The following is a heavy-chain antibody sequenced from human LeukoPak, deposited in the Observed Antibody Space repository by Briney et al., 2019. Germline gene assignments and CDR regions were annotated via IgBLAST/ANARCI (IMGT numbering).Heavy chain of an antibody. CDR3: ADDFGD. CDR1: GGSFSAYY. CDR2: INHSGST. D-gene: IGHD4-17*01. J-gene: IGHJ4*02. Sequence: PSETLSLTCAVYGGSFSAYYWSWIRQPPGKGLEWIGEINHSGSTNYNPSLESRVTISVDTSNNQFSLTLSSVTAADTAVYYCADDFGDWGQGTLVTVSS. V-gene: IGHV4-34*01.